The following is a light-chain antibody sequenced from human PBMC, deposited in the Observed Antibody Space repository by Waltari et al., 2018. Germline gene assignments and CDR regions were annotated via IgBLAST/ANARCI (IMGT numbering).Light chain of an antibody. CDR3: SSYAGSNTDV. J-gene: IGLJ1*01. CDR2: DVS. V-gene: IGLV2-8*01. Sequence: QSALTQPPSASGSPGQSLTISCTGTSSDVGSDYNYVSWYQQQPGKAPKLSIHDVSKRPSGLPDRFSGSKSGNTASLTVSGLQAEDEADYSCSSYAGSNTDVFGTGTRVTV. CDR1: SSDVGSDYNY.